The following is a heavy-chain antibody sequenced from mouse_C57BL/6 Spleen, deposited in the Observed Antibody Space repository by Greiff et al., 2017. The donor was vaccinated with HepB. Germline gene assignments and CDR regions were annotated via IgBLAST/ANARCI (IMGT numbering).Heavy chain of an antibody. V-gene: IGHV1-54*01. J-gene: IGHJ4*01. CDR2: INPGSGGT. Sequence: QVHVKQSGAELVRPGTSVKVSCKASGYAFTNYLIEWVKQRPGQGLEWIGVINPGSGGTNYNEKFKGKATLTADKYSSTAYMQLSSLTSEDAAVYFCARAGGNYVDYAMDYWGQGTSVTVAS. CDR1: GYAFTNYL. CDR3: ARAGGNYVDYAMDY. D-gene: IGHD2-1*01.